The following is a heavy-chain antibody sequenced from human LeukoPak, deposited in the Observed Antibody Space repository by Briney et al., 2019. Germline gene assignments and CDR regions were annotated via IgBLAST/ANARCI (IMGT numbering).Heavy chain of an antibody. D-gene: IGHD4/OR15-4a*01. V-gene: IGHV3-48*03. Sequence: GGSLRLSCAASGFTFSSYEMNWVRQAPGKGLEWVSYISSSGSTIYYADSVKGRFTISRDNAKNSLYLQMNSLRAEDTAVYYCARGRSYGERDYWGQGTLVTVSS. CDR1: GFTFSSYE. J-gene: IGHJ4*02. CDR3: ARGRSYGERDY. CDR2: ISSSGSTI.